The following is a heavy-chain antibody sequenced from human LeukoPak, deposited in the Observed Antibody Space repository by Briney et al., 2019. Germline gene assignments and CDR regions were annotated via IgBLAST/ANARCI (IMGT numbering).Heavy chain of an antibody. V-gene: IGHV4-34*01. D-gene: IGHD3-22*01. CDR1: GGSFSTYY. J-gene: IGHJ5*02. Sequence: PSETLSLTCAVYGGSFSTYYWSWIRQPPGKGLGWIGEINHSGSTNYNPSLKSRVTISVDMSKNQVSLKLSSVTAADTAVYYCAGDYDSSGYYYSSWGQGTLVTVSS. CDR2: INHSGST. CDR3: AGDYDSSGYYYSS.